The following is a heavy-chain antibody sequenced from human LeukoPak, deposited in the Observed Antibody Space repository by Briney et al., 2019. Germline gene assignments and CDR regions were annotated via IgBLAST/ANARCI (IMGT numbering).Heavy chain of an antibody. CDR3: ARERERGGWELLSPFDY. D-gene: IGHD1-26*01. CDR2: INHSGST. CDR1: GGSFSGYY. Sequence: SETLSLTCAVYGGSFSGYYWSWIRQPPGKGLEWIGEINHSGSTNYNPSLKSRVTISVDTSKNQFSLKLSSVTAADTAVYYCARERERGGWELLSPFDYWGQGTLVTVSS. V-gene: IGHV4-34*01. J-gene: IGHJ4*02.